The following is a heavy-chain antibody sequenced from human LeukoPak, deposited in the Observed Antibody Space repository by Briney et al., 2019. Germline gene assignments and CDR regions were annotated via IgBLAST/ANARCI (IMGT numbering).Heavy chain of an antibody. D-gene: IGHD4-17*01. CDR1: GFTFSSYE. CDR3: ARAFSTTAFDY. CDR2: ISSSGSTI. V-gene: IGHV3-48*03. J-gene: IGHJ4*02. Sequence: GGSLRLSCAASGFTFSSYEMNWVRQAPGNGLEWVSYISSSGSTIYYADSVKGRFTISRDDAKNSLYLQMNSLRAEDTAVYYCARAFSTTAFDYWGQGTLVTVSS.